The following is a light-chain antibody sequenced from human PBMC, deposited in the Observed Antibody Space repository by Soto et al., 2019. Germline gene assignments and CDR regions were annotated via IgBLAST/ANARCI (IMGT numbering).Light chain of an antibody. CDR2: GAS. Sequence: ETLLTQSPASLSLSPGERATLSCRASQSVMSNYVAWYHQKPGQAPRLLISGASTRAAGIPDRFSGSGSGTDFTLTISSLEPEDFAVYYCQQYGKLPITFGQGTRLEIK. V-gene: IGKV3-20*01. CDR1: QSVMSNY. CDR3: QQYGKLPIT. J-gene: IGKJ5*01.